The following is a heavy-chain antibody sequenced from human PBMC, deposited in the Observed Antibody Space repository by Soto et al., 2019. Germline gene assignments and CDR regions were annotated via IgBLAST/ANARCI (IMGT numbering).Heavy chain of an antibody. CDR3: ARDTRFLEWLLCLYYCGMDV. J-gene: IGHJ6*02. D-gene: IGHD3-3*01. CDR2: ISAYNGNT. V-gene: IGHV1-18*04. Sequence: ASVKVSCKASGYTFPSYGISWARQAPGQGLEWMGWISAYNGNTNYAQKLQGRVTMTTDTSTSTAYMELRSLRSDDTAVYYCARDTRFLEWLLCLYYCGMDVWGQGTTVTVSS. CDR1: GYTFPSYG.